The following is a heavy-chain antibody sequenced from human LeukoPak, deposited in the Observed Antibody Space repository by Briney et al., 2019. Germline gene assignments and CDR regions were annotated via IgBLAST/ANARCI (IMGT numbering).Heavy chain of an antibody. CDR1: GYTFTGYY. CDR3: AATYCGGDCYQIIDY. CDR2: INPNSGGT. J-gene: IGHJ4*02. Sequence: ASVRVSCKASGYTFTGYYMHWVRQAPGQGLEWVGWINPNSGGTNYAQKFQGRVTMTRDTSISTAYMELSRLRSDDTAVYYGAATYCGGDCYQIIDYWGQGTLVTVSS. D-gene: IGHD2-21*02. V-gene: IGHV1-2*02.